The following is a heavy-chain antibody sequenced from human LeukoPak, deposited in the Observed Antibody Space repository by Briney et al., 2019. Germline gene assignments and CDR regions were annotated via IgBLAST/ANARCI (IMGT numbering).Heavy chain of an antibody. CDR3: ARDLPFDL. V-gene: IGHV3-7*03. CDR2: IKQNGGEI. CDR1: GFIFNKYW. J-gene: IGHJ4*02. Sequence: GGSLRLSCAASGFIFNKYWMTWVRQAPGEAPVWVANIKQNGGEIHYLDSVKGRFTISRDDAKNSLYLQMNSLRVEDTARYFCARDLPFDLWGQGTLVTVSS.